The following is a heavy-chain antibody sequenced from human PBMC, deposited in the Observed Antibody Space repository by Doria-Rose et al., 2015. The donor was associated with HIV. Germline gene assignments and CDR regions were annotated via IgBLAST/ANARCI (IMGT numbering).Heavy chain of an antibody. Sequence: VQLVQSGGGLVQPGRSLRLSCVGSGFSFESYAMHWVRLAPGKGLEWVAGISWDSGAQGNADAVEDRFTISRDNAKKSVYLEMRSLRPEDTAFYYCAKAPIIGPKYYFYMDVWGKGTAVTVFS. CDR3: AKAPIIGPKYYFYMDV. CDR1: GFSFESYA. D-gene: IGHD3-3*01. J-gene: IGHJ6*03. V-gene: IGHV3-9*01. CDR2: ISWDSGAQ.